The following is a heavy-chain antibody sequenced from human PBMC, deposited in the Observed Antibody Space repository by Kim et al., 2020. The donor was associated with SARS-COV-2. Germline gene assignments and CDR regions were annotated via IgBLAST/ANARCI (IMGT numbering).Heavy chain of an antibody. V-gene: IGHV5-51*01. CDR3: ARRITMIRGAISSYGWFDP. Sequence: GESLKISCKGSGYSFTSYWIAWVRQMPGKGLEWMGIIYSGDSDTRYSPSFQGKVTISADKSISTAYLQRSSLKASDTAVYYCARRITMIRGAISSYGWFDPWGQGTLLTLSS. J-gene: IGHJ5*02. D-gene: IGHD3-10*01. CDR1: GYSFTSYW. CDR2: IYSGDSDT.